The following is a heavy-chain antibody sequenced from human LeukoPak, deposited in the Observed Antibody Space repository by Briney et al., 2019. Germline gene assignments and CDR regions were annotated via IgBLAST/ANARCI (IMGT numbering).Heavy chain of an antibody. CDR2: ISGSGGGT. D-gene: IGHD1-26*01. V-gene: IGHV3-23*01. J-gene: IGHJ4*02. Sequence: GGSLRLSCAASGFTFSSYAMSWVRQAPEKGLEWVSTISGSGGGTYYADSVKGRFTISRDDSKSTLYLQMNSLRAEDTAVYYCAKDLGRYRNNYFDYWGQGTLVTVSS. CDR3: AKDLGRYRNNYFDY. CDR1: GFTFSSYA.